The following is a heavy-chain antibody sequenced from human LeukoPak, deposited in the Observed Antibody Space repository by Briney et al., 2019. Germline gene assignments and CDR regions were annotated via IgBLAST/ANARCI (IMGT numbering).Heavy chain of an antibody. CDR1: SGSINSYY. J-gene: IGHJ4*02. CDR2: IYYSGST. CDR3: ARHKGGSYYDEYDY. V-gene: IGHV4-59*08. Sequence: TSETLSLTCTVSSGSINSYYWGWIRQPPGKGLEWIGYIYYSGSTNYNPSLKSRVTISVDTSKNQFSLKLSSVTAADTAVYYCARHKGGSYYDEYDYWGQGTLVTVSS. D-gene: IGHD1-26*01.